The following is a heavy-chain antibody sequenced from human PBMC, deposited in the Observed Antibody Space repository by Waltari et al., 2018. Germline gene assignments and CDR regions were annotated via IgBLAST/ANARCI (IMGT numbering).Heavy chain of an antibody. D-gene: IGHD5-12*01. V-gene: IGHV4-39*01. CDR2: LSYSGAT. CDR1: GVSLTSDRHY. Sequence: QLQLQESGPGLVKPSETLSLTRGAFGVSLTSDRHYWGWIRQPPGQGLEWIATLSYSGATYSSPSLKSRVTISRDTSKNQVSLQLGSVTAADTAVYYCATYIGASLGTAAFDVWGQGTMVTVSS. CDR3: ATYIGASLGTAAFDV. J-gene: IGHJ3*01.